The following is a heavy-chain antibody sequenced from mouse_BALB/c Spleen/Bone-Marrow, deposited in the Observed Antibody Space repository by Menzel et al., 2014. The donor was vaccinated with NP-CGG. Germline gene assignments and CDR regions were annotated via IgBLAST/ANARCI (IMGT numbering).Heavy chain of an antibody. CDR1: GYTFSSYW. J-gene: IGHJ4*01. V-gene: IGHV1-9*01. CDR2: ILPGSGST. CDR3: ARGGYYGSSYEDYAMDY. Sequence: VQLQQSGAELMKPGASVKISCKATGYTFSSYWIEWVKQRPGHGLEWIGEILPGSGSTNYNEKFKGKATFTADTSSNTAYMQLSSLTSEDSAVYYCARGGYYGSSYEDYAMDYWGQGTSATVSS. D-gene: IGHD1-1*01.